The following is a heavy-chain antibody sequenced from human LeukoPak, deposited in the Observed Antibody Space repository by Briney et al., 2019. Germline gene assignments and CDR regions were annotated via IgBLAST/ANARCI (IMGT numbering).Heavy chain of an antibody. D-gene: IGHD6-19*01. J-gene: IGHJ4*02. Sequence: SGGSLRLSCAASGFTFSSYAMSWVRQAPGKGPEWVSAISGSGGSTYYADSVKGRFTISRDNSKNTLYLQMNSLRAEDTAVYYCAKESIGSGWVWAYWGQGTLVTVSS. CDR2: ISGSGGST. V-gene: IGHV3-23*01. CDR1: GFTFSSYA. CDR3: AKESIGSGWVWAY.